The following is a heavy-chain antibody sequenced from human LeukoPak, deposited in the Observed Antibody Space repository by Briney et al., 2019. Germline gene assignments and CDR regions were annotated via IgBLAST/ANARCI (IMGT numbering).Heavy chain of an antibody. J-gene: IGHJ4*02. CDR2: VYYSGST. V-gene: IGHV4-59*01. CDR1: GGSIRSDF. CDR3: YGSGSYQGGGVDY. Sequence: SETLSLTCTVSGGSIRSDFWSWIRQPPGKGLEWIGYVYYSGSTNYSPSLNSRVPISIDTSKNKFSLKLTSVTAADTAVYYCYGSGSYQGGGVDYWGQGTLVTVSS. D-gene: IGHD3-10*01.